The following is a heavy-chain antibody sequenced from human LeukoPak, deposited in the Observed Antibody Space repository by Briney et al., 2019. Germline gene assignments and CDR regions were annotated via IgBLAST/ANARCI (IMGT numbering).Heavy chain of an antibody. CDR1: GGTFISYA. Sequence: RASVKVSCKASGGTFISYAISWVRQAPGQGLEWMGGRIPIFGTANYAQKFQGSFTITADKSTSTAYMELSSLRSEDTAVYYCARTGTTAIDYYYGMDVWGKGTTVTVSS. J-gene: IGHJ6*04. CDR2: RIPIFGTA. V-gene: IGHV1-69*06. CDR3: ARTGTTAIDYYYGMDV. D-gene: IGHD1-1*01.